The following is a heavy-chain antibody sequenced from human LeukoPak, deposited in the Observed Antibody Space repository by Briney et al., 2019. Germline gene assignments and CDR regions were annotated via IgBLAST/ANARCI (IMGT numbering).Heavy chain of an antibody. V-gene: IGHV4-39*01. J-gene: IGHJ4*02. CDR3: ARLAVAGRGDNDY. CDR1: GGSISSSSYY. CDR2: IYYSGST. Sequence: SETLSLTCTVSGGSISSSSYYWGWIRQPPGKGLEWIVSIYYSGSTYYNPSLKSRVTISVNTSKNQFSLKLSSVTAADTAVYYCARLAVAGRGDNDYWGQGTLVTVSS. D-gene: IGHD6-19*01.